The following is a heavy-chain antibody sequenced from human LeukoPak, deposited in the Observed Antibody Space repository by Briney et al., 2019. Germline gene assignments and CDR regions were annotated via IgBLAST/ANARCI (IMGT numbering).Heavy chain of an antibody. CDR3: ARLGDYGGYDRSPIDY. V-gene: IGHV3-21*01. D-gene: IGHD5-12*01. CDR2: ISSSSSYI. CDR1: GFTFSGYT. J-gene: IGHJ4*02. Sequence: GGSLRLFCATSGFTFSGYTMNWVRQALGEGLEWVSSISSSSSYIYYADSVKGRFTISRDNAKKSLYLQMNSLRAEDTAVYCARLGDYGGYDRSPIDYWGQGTLVT.